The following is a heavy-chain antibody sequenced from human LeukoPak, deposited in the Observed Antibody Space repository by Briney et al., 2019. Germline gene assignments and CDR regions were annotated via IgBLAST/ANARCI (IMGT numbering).Heavy chain of an antibody. J-gene: IGHJ4*02. CDR2: IYYSGYA. CDR3: ARGTRFYGSGSLALDY. CDR1: GGSVSSNY. V-gene: IGHV4-59*08. D-gene: IGHD3-10*01. Sequence: SETLSLTCAVSGGSVSSNYWAWLRQPPGKGPEWIGYIYYSGYAKYNPSFKSRVTMSVDTSKSQFSLQLTSVTAADTAVYYCARGTRFYGSGSLALDYWGQGTLVTVSS.